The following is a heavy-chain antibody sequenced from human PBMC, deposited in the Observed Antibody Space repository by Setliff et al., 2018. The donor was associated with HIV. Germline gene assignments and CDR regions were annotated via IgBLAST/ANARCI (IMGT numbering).Heavy chain of an antibody. Sequence: SETLSLTCAVYGGSFSGYSWNWVRQPPAKGLEWIGEIDQSETTNYNPSFKSRVTISLDTSKNQFSLKLTSVTAADTGVYYCARVGRRDGWGRKAVAGWIWFDPWSQGTMVTVSS. CDR3: ARVGRRDGWGRKAVAGWIWFDP. J-gene: IGHJ5*02. CDR1: GGSFSGYS. V-gene: IGHV4-34*01. D-gene: IGHD6-19*01. CDR2: IDQSETT.